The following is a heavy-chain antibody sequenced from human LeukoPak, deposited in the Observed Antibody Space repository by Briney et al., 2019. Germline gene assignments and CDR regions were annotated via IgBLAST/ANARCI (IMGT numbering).Heavy chain of an antibody. CDR2: LYYSGST. D-gene: IGHD6-13*01. Sequence: SETLSLTCTVSGGSISNYYWSWIRQPPGKGLEWIGYLYYSGSTNYNPSLKSRVTISVDTSKNQFSLKLSSVTAADTAVYYCARRAAGLYYYYGMDVWGQGTTVTVSS. V-gene: IGHV4-59*08. CDR3: ARRAAGLYYYYGMDV. J-gene: IGHJ6*02. CDR1: GGSISNYY.